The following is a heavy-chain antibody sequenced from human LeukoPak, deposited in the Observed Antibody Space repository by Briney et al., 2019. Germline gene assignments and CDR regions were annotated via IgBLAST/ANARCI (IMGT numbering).Heavy chain of an antibody. CDR3: ARTTPRGLQNDY. CDR2: IIPIFGIA. V-gene: IGHV1-69*04. J-gene: IGHJ4*02. D-gene: IGHD4-17*01. CDR1: GGTFSSYA. Sequence: ASVKVSCKASGGTFSSYAISWVRQAPGQGLEWMGRIIPIFGIANYAQKFQGRVTITADKSTSAAYMELSNLRSEDTAVYYCARTTPRGLQNDYWGQGTLVTVSS.